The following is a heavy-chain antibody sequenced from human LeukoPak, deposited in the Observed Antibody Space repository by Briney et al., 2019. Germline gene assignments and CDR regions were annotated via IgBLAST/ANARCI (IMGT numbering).Heavy chain of an antibody. J-gene: IGHJ1*01. Sequence: SETLSLTRTVSGGSISVYYWSWIRQPPGKGLEWIGYIYYSGSTNYNPSLKSRVTMSVDTSKNQFSLKLSSVTAADTAVYYCARHSKYYYDSSGSYVGYFQHWGQGTLVTVSS. CDR3: ARHSKYYYDSSGSYVGYFQH. D-gene: IGHD3-22*01. CDR2: IYYSGST. CDR1: GGSISVYY. V-gene: IGHV4-59*08.